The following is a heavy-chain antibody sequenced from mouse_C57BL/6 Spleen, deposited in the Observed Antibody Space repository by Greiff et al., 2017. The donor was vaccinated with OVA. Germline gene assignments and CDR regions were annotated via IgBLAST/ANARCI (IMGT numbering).Heavy chain of an antibody. CDR2: IRLKSDNYAT. V-gene: IGHV6-3*01. D-gene: IGHD2-1*01. Sequence: EVKLMESGGGLVQPGGSMKLSCVASGFTFSNYWMNWVRQSPEKGLEWVAQIRLKSDNYATHYAESVKGRFTISRDDSKSSVYLQMNNLRAEDTGIYYCGRYGNYPDYWGQGTTLTVSS. CDR1: GFTFSNYW. J-gene: IGHJ2*01. CDR3: GRYGNYPDY.